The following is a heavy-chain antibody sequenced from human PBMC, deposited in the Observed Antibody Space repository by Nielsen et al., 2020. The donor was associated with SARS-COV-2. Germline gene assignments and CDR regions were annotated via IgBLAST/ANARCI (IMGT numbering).Heavy chain of an antibody. CDR2: ISTGGGST. CDR1: GFGFRTFA. D-gene: IGHD3-10*01. J-gene: IGHJ6*02. V-gene: IGHV3-21*01. CDR3: ARGGGGMDV. Sequence: GESLKISCAASGFGFRTFAMIWVRQSPGKGLQWVSSISTGGGSTHYTDSLKGRFVISRDNSKNSLYLQMNSLRAEDTAVYYCARGGGGMDVWGQGTTVTVSS.